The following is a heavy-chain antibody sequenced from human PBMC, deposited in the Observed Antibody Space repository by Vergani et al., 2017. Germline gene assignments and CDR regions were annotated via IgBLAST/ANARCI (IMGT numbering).Heavy chain of an antibody. J-gene: IGHJ4*02. CDR2: ISYDGSNK. CDR1: GFTFSSYG. CDR3: AKDSTASRIPAAEGGLDY. V-gene: IGHV3-30*18. D-gene: IGHD2-2*01. Sequence: QVQLVESGGGVVQPGRSLRLSCAASGFTFSSYGMHWVRQTPGKGLEWVAVISYDGSNKYYADSVKGRFTSSRDNSKNTLYMQMNNLRAEDTAVYYCAKDSTASRIPAAEGGLDYWGQGTLVTVSS.